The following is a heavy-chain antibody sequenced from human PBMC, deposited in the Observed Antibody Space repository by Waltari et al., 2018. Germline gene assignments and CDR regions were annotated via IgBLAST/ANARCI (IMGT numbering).Heavy chain of an antibody. CDR2: MKSVGSGA. Sequence: EVHMVESGGGVVQPGGSLRLPCAASGCTFRNFWMHWVRQAPGKGLVWVERMKSVGSGATYADSVRGRFTIARDNTKNTRYLQMSSLRVDDTAVYYCANHRPGGYGMAVWGQGTTVTVSS. V-gene: IGHV3-74*01. CDR1: GCTFRNFW. J-gene: IGHJ6*02. CDR3: ANHRPGGYGMAV. D-gene: IGHD2-15*01.